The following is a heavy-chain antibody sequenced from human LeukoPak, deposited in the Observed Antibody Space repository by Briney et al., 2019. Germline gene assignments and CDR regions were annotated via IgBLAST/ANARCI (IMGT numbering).Heavy chain of an antibody. CDR2: ISAYNGNT. Sequence: ASVKVSCKASGYTFTSYGMNWVRQAPGQGLEWMGWISAYNGNTNYAQKLQGRVTMTTDTSTSTAYMELRSLRSDDTAVYYCARDRRAIATAGEYYFDYWGQGILVTVSS. J-gene: IGHJ4*02. V-gene: IGHV1-18*01. D-gene: IGHD6-13*01. CDR1: GYTFTSYG. CDR3: ARDRRAIATAGEYYFDY.